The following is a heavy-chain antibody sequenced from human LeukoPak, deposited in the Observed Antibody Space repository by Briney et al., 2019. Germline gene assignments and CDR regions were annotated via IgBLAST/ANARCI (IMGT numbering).Heavy chain of an antibody. CDR3: ARVDDSSGYSYYFDY. CDR2: ISAYNGNT. J-gene: IGHJ4*02. V-gene: IGHV1-18*01. Sequence: ASVKVSCKASGYTFTSYGISWVRQAPGHGLEWMGWISAYNGNTNYAQKLQGRVTMTTDTSTSTAYMELRSLRSDDTAVYYCARVDDSSGYSYYFDYWGQGTLVALSS. CDR1: GYTFTSYG. D-gene: IGHD3-22*01.